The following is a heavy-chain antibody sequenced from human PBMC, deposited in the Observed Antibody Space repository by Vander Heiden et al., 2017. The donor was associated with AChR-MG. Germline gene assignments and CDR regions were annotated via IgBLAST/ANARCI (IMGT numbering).Heavy chain of an antibody. CDR3: ARVPPDWYYYGMDV. J-gene: IGHJ6*02. CDR2: MNPNSGNT. Sequence: QVQLVQSGAEVKKPGASVTVSCKASGYTFTSYDINWVRQATGQGLEWMGWMNPNSGNTGYAQKFQGRVTMTRNTSISTAYMELSSLRSEDTAVYYCARVPPDWYYYGMDVWGQGTTVTVSS. D-gene: IGHD2-21*01. V-gene: IGHV1-8*01. CDR1: GYTFTSYD.